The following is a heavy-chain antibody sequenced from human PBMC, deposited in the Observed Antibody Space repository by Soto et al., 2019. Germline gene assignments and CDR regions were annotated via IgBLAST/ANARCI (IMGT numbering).Heavy chain of an antibody. V-gene: IGHV2-5*02. CDR2: IYWDDDK. CDR1: GFSLSTSGVG. J-gene: IGHJ4*02. CDR3: THSLFPTCGSRGAFDY. Sequence: QITLKESGPTLVKPTQTLTLTCTFSGFSLSTSGVGVGWIRQPPGKALEWLALIYWDDDKRYSPSLNSRLTIPKDTSKNQVVLTITNMDPVDTATYYCTHSLFPTCGSRGAFDYWGQGTLVTVSS. D-gene: IGHD5-12*01.